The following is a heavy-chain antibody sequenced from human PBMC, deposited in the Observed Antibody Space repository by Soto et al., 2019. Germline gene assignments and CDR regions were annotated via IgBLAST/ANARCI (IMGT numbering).Heavy chain of an antibody. J-gene: IGHJ6*02. Sequence: ASETLSLTCTVPGGSISSSSYYWGWIRQPPGKGLEWIGSIYYSGSTYYNPSLKSRVTISVDTSKNQFSLKLSSVTAADTAVYYCASYCSSTSCPLALYYYYGMDVWGQGTTVTVSS. CDR1: GGSISSSSYY. CDR3: ASYCSSTSCPLALYYYYGMDV. V-gene: IGHV4-39*01. D-gene: IGHD2-2*01. CDR2: IYYSGST.